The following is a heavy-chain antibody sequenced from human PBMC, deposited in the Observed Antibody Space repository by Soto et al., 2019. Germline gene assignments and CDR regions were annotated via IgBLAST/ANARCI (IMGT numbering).Heavy chain of an antibody. V-gene: IGHV1-69*01. J-gene: IGHJ5*02. Sequence: QVQLVQSGAEVKKPGSSVKVSCKASGGTFSSYAISWVRQAPGQGLEWMGGIIPIFGTANYAQKFQGRVTITADESKSTAYMELSSLSSEDTAVYYWARGQARGVTPYNWFDPWGQGTLVTVSS. CDR3: ARGQARGVTPYNWFDP. CDR1: GGTFSSYA. D-gene: IGHD2-8*01. CDR2: IIPIFGTA.